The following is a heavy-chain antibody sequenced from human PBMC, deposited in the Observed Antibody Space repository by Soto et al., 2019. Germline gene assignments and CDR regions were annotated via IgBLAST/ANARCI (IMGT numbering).Heavy chain of an antibody. CDR2: INAGSGDT. J-gene: IGHJ4*02. Sequence: ASVKVSCKASGYTFTNYGIHWVRQAPGQRLEWMGWINAGSGDTKYSENFQGRVTITRDTSASTVSLDLSSLSSEDTAFYYCARTGRSGSYDYWGQGTLVTVSS. D-gene: IGHD6-19*01. CDR3: ARTGRSGSYDY. V-gene: IGHV1-3*01. CDR1: GYTFTNYG.